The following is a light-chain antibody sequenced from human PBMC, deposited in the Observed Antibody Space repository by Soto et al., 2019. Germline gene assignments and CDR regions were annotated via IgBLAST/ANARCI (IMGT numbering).Light chain of an antibody. V-gene: IGKV1-33*01. Sequence: DIQLTQSLPSLSASVGDAVTITCQASQDITNYLNWYQQRSGKSPKLLIFDAANLERGVPSRFSGSGSGTHFTFTISSLQPEDVATYYCQQYENRPLTFGGGTKVE. J-gene: IGKJ4*01. CDR3: QQYENRPLT. CDR2: DAA. CDR1: QDITNY.